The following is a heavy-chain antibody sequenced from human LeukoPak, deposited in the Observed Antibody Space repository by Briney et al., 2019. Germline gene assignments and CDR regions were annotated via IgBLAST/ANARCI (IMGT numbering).Heavy chain of an antibody. J-gene: IGHJ1*01. Sequence: GESLKISYKGSGYSFTSYRISWVRQMPGKGLEWMGRIDPSDSYTNYSPSFQGHVTISADKSISTAYLQWSSLKASDTAMYYCARQGVGYCSSTSCYAYKHWGQGTLVTVSS. CDR1: GYSFTSYR. CDR2: IDPSDSYT. D-gene: IGHD2-2*01. V-gene: IGHV5-10-1*01. CDR3: ARQGVGYCSSTSCYAYKH.